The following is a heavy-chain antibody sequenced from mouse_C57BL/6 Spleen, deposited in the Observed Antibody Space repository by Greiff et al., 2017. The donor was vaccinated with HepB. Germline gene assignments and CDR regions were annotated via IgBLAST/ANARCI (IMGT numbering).Heavy chain of an antibody. D-gene: IGHD4-1*01. Sequence: EVKLVESGGGLVKPGGSLKLSCAASGFTFSDYGMHWVRQAPEKGLEWVAYISSGSSTIYYADTVKGRFTISRDNAKNTLFLQMTSLRSEDTAMYYCARSELGKGFDYWGQGTTLTVSS. CDR3: ARSELGKGFDY. CDR2: ISSGSSTI. CDR1: GFTFSDYG. V-gene: IGHV5-17*01. J-gene: IGHJ2*01.